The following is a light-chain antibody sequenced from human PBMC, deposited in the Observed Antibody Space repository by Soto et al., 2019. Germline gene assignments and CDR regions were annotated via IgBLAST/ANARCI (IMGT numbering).Light chain of an antibody. Sequence: DIQMTQSPSSLSASLGDRVTITCRASQGISNYLAWYQHKPGKVPKLLIYAASTLQSGVPSRFSGSGSGTDFTLIISSLQPEDVATYYCQTYNSAPRTFGQGTQVDIK. J-gene: IGKJ1*01. CDR3: QTYNSAPRT. CDR1: QGISNY. CDR2: AAS. V-gene: IGKV1-27*01.